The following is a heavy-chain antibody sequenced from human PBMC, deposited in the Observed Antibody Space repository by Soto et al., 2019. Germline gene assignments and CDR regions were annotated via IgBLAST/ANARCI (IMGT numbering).Heavy chain of an antibody. CDR3: ARSDSSGVGY. CDR2: MNPNSGNT. D-gene: IGHD6-19*01. Sequence: ASVKVSCKASGYTFTSYDINWGRQATGQGREWMGWMNPNSGNTGYAQKFQGRVTMTRDTSISTAYMELSSLRSEDTAVYYCARSDSSGVGYWGQGTLVTVSS. V-gene: IGHV1-8*01. J-gene: IGHJ4*02. CDR1: GYTFTSYD.